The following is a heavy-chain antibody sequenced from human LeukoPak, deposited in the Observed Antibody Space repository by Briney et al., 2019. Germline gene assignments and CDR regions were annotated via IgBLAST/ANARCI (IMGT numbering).Heavy chain of an antibody. CDR2: AYYRSKWYN. CDR1: GDSVSSNXAA. CDR3: AKGRWALFDC. J-gene: IGHJ4*02. D-gene: IGHD3-10*01. V-gene: IGHV6-1*01. Sequence: SQTLSLTCDISGDSVSSNXAAXNWIRQSPSXXXXXXGRAYYRSKWYNDYAVSLKSRMTINADTSKNQFSLQLNSVTPEDTAVYYCAKGRWALFDCWGQGTLVIVSS.